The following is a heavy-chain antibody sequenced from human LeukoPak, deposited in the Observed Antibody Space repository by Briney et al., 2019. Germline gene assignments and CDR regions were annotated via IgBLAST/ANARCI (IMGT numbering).Heavy chain of an antibody. Sequence: SETLSLTCAVYGGSFSGYYWSWTRQPPGKGLEWIGEINDSGSTNYNPSLTSRVTISVDTSKNQFSLKVKSVTAADTAVYYCARKLGTGSSAGVIDYWGQRTLVTVSS. CDR2: INDSGST. V-gene: IGHV4-34*01. CDR3: ARKLGTGSSAGVIDY. J-gene: IGHJ4*02. CDR1: GGSFSGYY. D-gene: IGHD6-6*01.